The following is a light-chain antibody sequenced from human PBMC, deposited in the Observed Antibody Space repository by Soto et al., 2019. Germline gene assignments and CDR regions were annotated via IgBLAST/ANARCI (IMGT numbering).Light chain of an antibody. J-gene: IGKJ2*01. V-gene: IGKV1-5*01. Sequence: DIQMTQSPSTLSASVGDRVTITCRASQSIGSSLAWYQQKPGKAPNLLISDASSLERGVPSRFSGSGSGTEFTLTIRSLQPDDFATYYCQQYNSYSYTFGQGTKLEIK. CDR1: QSIGSS. CDR3: QQYNSYSYT. CDR2: DAS.